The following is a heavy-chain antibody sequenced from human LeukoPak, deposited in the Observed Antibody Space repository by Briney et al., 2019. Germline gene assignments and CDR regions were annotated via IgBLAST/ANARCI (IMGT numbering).Heavy chain of an antibody. CDR3: AKYRSSWYDPFDF. J-gene: IGHJ4*02. CDR2: IYSGGST. V-gene: IGHV3-53*01. D-gene: IGHD6-13*01. Sequence: PGGSLRLSCAASGFTVSSSYMSWVRQAPGKGLEWVSLIYSGGSTYYAASVKGRFTISRDNSKNTLYLQMNSLTAEDTAVYYCAKYRSSWYDPFDFWGQGTLVTVSS. CDR1: GFTVSSSY.